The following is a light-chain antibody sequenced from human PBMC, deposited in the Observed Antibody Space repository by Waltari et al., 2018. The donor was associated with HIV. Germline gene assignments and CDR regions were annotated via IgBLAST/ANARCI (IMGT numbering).Light chain of an antibody. V-gene: IGLV2-11*01. J-gene: IGLJ1*01. CDR1: SSDVGAYNY. CDR2: DVN. CDR3: CSYAGSYTDV. Sequence: QSALTQPRSVSGSPGQSVTISCTGTSSDVGAYNYVSWYQQHPGKAPKLMIYDVNKRASGVPDRFSGSKSGNTASLTISGLQAEDEADYYSCSYAGSYTDVFGTGTKVTVL.